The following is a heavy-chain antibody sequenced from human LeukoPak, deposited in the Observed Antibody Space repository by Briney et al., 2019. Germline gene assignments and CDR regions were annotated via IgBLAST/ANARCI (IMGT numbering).Heavy chain of an antibody. J-gene: IGHJ4*02. V-gene: IGHV4-59*01. Sequence: SETLSLTCTVSGGSISSYYWSWIRQPPGKGLEWIGYIYYSGSTNYNPSLKSRVTISVDTSKNQFSLKLSSVTAADTAVYYCARGGPGEFGELFYYFDYRGQGTLVTVSS. CDR1: GGSISSYY. D-gene: IGHD3-10*01. CDR3: ARGGPGEFGELFYYFDY. CDR2: IYYSGST.